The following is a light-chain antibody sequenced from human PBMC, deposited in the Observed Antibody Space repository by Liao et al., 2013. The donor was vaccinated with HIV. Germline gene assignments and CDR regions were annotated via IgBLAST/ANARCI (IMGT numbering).Light chain of an antibody. CDR2: YDS. CDR3: QAWDDNTAV. Sequence: SYELTQPPSVSLTPGKTASIACGGFNIASKSVHWYQQRPGQAPVLVINYDSDRPSGISERFSGSNSWHTATLSISRVEAGDEADYYCQAWDDNTAVFGGGTKLTVL. J-gene: IGLJ3*02. V-gene: IGLV3-21*01. CDR1: NIASKS.